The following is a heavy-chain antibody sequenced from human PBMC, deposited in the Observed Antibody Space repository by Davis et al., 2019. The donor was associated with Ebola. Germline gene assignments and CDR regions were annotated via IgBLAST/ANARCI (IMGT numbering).Heavy chain of an antibody. Sequence: ASVKVSCKASGYTFTGYYLHWVRQAPGQGLEWMGWINSYSNTKYAQRLQGRVTMTTDTSTSTAYKELRSLRSDDTAVYYCARRYGDYPGGFDPWGQGTLVTVSS. V-gene: IGHV1-18*04. D-gene: IGHD4-17*01. CDR3: ARRYGDYPGGFDP. J-gene: IGHJ5*02. CDR2: INSYSNT. CDR1: GYTFTGYY.